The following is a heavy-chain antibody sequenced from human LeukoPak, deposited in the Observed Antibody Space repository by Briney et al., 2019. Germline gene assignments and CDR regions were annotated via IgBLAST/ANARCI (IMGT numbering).Heavy chain of an antibody. CDR1: GGAISTYY. V-gene: IGHV4-59*01. CDR3: ARARGRNYYGSGSPPFYYYYGMDV. D-gene: IGHD3-10*01. Sequence: SETLSLTCTVSGGAISTYYWSWIRQPPGKGLEWIGYIYYSGSTNYNPSLKRRVTISVDTSKNQFSLELSAVIAADTAVYYCARARGRNYYGSGSPPFYYYYGMDVWGQGTTVTVSS. CDR2: IYYSGST. J-gene: IGHJ6*02.